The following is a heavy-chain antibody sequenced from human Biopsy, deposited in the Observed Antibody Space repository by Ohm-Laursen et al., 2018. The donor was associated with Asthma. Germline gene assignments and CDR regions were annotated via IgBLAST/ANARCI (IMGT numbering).Heavy chain of an antibody. CDR2: ISYDGSTK. CDR3: ARDVVWFREVGGMDV. Sequence: SLRLSCAASGFTLTTYAIHWVRQAPGKGLEWVAVISYDGSTKYSADSVKGRLIVSRDISENILSLQMNSLRPEDTAVYYCARDVVWFREVGGMDVWGQGTTVTVSS. D-gene: IGHD3-10*01. CDR1: GFTLTTYA. J-gene: IGHJ6*02. V-gene: IGHV3-30*03.